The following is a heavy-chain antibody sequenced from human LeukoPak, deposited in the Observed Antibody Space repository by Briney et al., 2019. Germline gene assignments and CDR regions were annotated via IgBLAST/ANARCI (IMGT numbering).Heavy chain of an antibody. V-gene: IGHV4-59*12. J-gene: IGHJ4*02. CDR1: GGSISSYY. D-gene: IGHD3-3*01. CDR2: IYYSGST. Sequence: PSETLSLTCTVSGGSISSYYWSWIRQPPGKGLEWIGYIYYSGSTNYNPSLKSRVTISVDTSKNQFSLKLSSVTAADTAVYYCARDRIQYYDFWSGYSHYFDYWGQGTLVTVSS. CDR3: ARDRIQYYDFWSGYSHYFDY.